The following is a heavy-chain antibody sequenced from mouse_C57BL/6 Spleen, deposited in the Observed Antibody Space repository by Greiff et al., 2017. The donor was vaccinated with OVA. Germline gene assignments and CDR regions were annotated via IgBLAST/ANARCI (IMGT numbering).Heavy chain of an antibody. CDR1: GYTFTTYP. CDR2: FHPYNDDT. Sequence: QVQLKESGAELVKPGASVKMSCKASGYTFTTYPIEWMKQNHGKSLEWIGNFHPYNDDTKYNEKFKGKATLTVEKSSSTVYLELSRLTSDDSAVYYCARRNSSYAWFAYWGQGTLVTVSA. J-gene: IGHJ3*01. V-gene: IGHV1-47*01. D-gene: IGHD1-1*01. CDR3: ARRNSSYAWFAY.